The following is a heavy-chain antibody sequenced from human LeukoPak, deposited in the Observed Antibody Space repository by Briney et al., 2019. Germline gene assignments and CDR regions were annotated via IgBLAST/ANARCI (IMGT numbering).Heavy chain of an antibody. CDR2: INPNSGNT. J-gene: IGHJ4*02. CDR1: GGTFSSYA. V-gene: IGHV1-8*03. Sequence: ASVKVSCKASGGTFSSYAISWVRQATGQGLEWMGWINPNSGNTGYAQKFQGRVTISRDTSIGTAYMELSSLRSEDTAVYYCARVDGSTDYWGQGTLVTVSS. CDR3: ARVDGSTDY. D-gene: IGHD2-15*01.